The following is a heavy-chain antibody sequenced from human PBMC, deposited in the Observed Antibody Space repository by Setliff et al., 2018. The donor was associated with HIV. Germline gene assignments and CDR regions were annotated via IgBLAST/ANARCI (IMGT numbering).Heavy chain of an antibody. V-gene: IGHV1-18*01. CDR3: ARDQGFWSGFTYNYYMDV. CDR1: GHNFTSNG. J-gene: IGHJ6*03. D-gene: IGHD3-3*01. CDR2: ISASKGNT. Sequence: ASVKVSCKASGHNFTSNGISWVRQAPGQGLEWMGRISASKGNTKYTQDFQGRVTMTTDTSTSTVYMELRSLRSDDTAVYYCARDQGFWSGFTYNYYMDVWGKGTTVTVSS.